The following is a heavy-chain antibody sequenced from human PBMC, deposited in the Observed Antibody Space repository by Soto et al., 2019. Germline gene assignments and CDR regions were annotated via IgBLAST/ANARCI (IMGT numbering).Heavy chain of an antibody. CDR2: IHSDGST. Sequence: PGGSLRLSCSVAGFTVSDSMSWVRQASGKGLECVSFIHSDGSTHYTDSVRGRFTISRDNSKNTLYLQMDRLRVDDTAVYFCARDASGPFDYWGQGTLVTVSS. CDR1: GFTVSDS. J-gene: IGHJ4*02. V-gene: IGHV3-53*01. CDR3: ARDASGPFDY. D-gene: IGHD6-19*01.